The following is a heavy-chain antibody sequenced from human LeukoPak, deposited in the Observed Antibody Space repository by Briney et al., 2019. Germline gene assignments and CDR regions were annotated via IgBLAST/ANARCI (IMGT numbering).Heavy chain of an antibody. CDR3: ARGLGDILTGYYAS. Sequence: PSETLSLTCAVYGDSFSRYYWSWIRQSPGKGLEWIGEINHSGTAITNPSLKSRLSISIDPSKKQFSLELASVTAADTALYYCARGLGDILTGYYASWGQGTLVTVSS. CDR2: INHSGTA. CDR1: GDSFSRYY. J-gene: IGHJ5*02. D-gene: IGHD3-9*01. V-gene: IGHV4-34*01.